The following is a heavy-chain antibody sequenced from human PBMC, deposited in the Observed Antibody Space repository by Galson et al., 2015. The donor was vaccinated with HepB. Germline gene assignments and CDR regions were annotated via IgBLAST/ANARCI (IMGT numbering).Heavy chain of an antibody. CDR2: IYPGDSET. J-gene: IGHJ4*02. CDR1: GYSFTSYW. CDR3: ARYVVPAAPPYYFDY. Sequence: QSGAEVKKPGESLKISCKGSGYSFTSYWIGWVRQMPGKGLEWMGIIYPGDSETRYSPSFEGQATISVDKSIRAAYLQWSSLKASDTAMYYCARYVVPAAPPYYFDYWGQGTLVTVSS. V-gene: IGHV5-51*01. D-gene: IGHD2-2*01.